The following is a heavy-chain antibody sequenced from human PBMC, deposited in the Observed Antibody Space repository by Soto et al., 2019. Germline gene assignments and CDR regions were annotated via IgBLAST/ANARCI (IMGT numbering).Heavy chain of an antibody. J-gene: IGHJ4*02. Sequence: TGGSLRLSCAASGFTFSDYYMSWIRQAPGKGLEWISYISTSGSTIYYADSVKGRFTISRDNAKNSMYLQVNSLRAEDTAVYYCARDPPTVTTSSFDYWGQGTLVTVSS. CDR2: ISTSGSTI. V-gene: IGHV3-11*01. CDR1: GFTFSDYY. D-gene: IGHD4-17*01. CDR3: ARDPPTVTTSSFDY.